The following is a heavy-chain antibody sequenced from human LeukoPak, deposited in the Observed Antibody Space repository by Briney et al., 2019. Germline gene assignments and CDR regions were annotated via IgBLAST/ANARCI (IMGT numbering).Heavy chain of an antibody. Sequence: PSETLSLTCAVYGGSFSGYYWSWIRQPPGKWLEWIGEINHSGSTNYNPSLKSRVTISVDTSKNQFSLKLSSVTAADTAVYYCARPLRITMIVVDDRGRYAFDIWGQGTMVTVSS. D-gene: IGHD3-22*01. CDR3: ARPLRITMIVVDDRGRYAFDI. V-gene: IGHV4-34*01. CDR1: GGSFSGYY. CDR2: INHSGST. J-gene: IGHJ3*02.